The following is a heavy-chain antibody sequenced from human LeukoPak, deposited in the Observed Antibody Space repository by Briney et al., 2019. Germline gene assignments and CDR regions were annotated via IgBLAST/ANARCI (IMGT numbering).Heavy chain of an antibody. D-gene: IGHD1-7*01. CDR1: GFTFSSYA. CDR2: ISGSGGST. CDR3: ARGITGTTSHYYYYYMDV. V-gene: IGHV3-23*01. J-gene: IGHJ6*03. Sequence: GGSLRLSCAASGFTFSSYAMSWVRLAPGKGLEWVSAISGSGGSTYYADSVKGRFTISRDNSKNTLYLQMNSLRAEDTAVYYCARGITGTTSHYYYYYMDVWGKGTTVTVSS.